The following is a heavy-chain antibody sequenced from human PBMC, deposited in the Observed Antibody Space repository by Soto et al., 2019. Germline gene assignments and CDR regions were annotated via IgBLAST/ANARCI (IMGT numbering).Heavy chain of an antibody. J-gene: IGHJ6*02. CDR1: GFTVSSNY. D-gene: IGHD3-3*01. Sequence: GGSLRLSCAASGFTVSSNYMSWVRQAPEKGLEWGSVIYSGGSTYYADSVKGRFTISRDNSKNTLYLQMNSLRAEDTAVYYCARESVITIFPYYYGMDVWGQGTTVTVSS. CDR3: ARESVITIFPYYYGMDV. V-gene: IGHV3-53*01. CDR2: IYSGGST.